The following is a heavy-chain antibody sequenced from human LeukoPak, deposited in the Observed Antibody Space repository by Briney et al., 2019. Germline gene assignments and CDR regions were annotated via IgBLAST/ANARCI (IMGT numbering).Heavy chain of an antibody. CDR3: ARQRRLGYCSSTSCYAYYYGMDV. V-gene: IGHV3-30*04. CDR1: GFTFRSYA. D-gene: IGHD2-2*01. CDR2: ISYDGSNK. Sequence: GGSLRLSCAASGFTFRSYAMHWVRQAPGKGLEWVAVISYDGSNKYYADSVKGRFTISRDNSKNTLYLQMNSLRAEDTAVYYCARQRRLGYCSSTSCYAYYYGMDVWGKGTTVTVSS. J-gene: IGHJ6*04.